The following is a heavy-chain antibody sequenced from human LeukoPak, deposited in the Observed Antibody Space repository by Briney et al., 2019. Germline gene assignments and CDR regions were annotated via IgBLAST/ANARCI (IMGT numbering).Heavy chain of an antibody. Sequence: GESLKISCKGSGYSFTSYWIGWVRQMPGKGLEYMGIIHPGDSDTRYSPSFQGQVTISVDRSSSTAYIQWSRLKASDTAMYYCATHPGGLPSGFDNWGQGTLVTVSS. CDR2: IHPGDSDT. CDR1: GYSFTSYW. J-gene: IGHJ4*02. CDR3: ATHPGGLPSGFDN. V-gene: IGHV5-51*01. D-gene: IGHD2-2*01.